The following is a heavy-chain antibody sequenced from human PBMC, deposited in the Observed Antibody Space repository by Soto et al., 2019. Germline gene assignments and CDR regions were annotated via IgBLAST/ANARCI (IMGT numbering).Heavy chain of an antibody. CDR3: VSHSKNDYSFGGVDV. D-gene: IGHD3-16*01. V-gene: IGHV5-51*01. J-gene: IGHJ6*02. Sequence: PGESLNSYCKASGYRFTTFWIGWVRQMPGKGVEGMGIIYPDDSDARYSPSFEGHISISIDKSINTAYLQWSSLKARDTALYFCVSHSKNDYSFGGVDVWGQGTTVTVSS. CDR2: IYPDDSDA. CDR1: GYRFTTFW.